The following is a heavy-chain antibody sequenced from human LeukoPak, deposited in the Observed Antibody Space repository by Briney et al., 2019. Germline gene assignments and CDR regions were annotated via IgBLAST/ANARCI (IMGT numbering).Heavy chain of an antibody. J-gene: IGHJ4*02. Sequence: GGSLRLSCAASGFTLSTYWMHWVRQGTGKGLVWVSRINPDGTITSYADSVKGRFTISRDNSKNTLYLQMNSLRAEDTAVYYCASGGDYYDSSGYYLDLDYWGQGTLVTVSS. D-gene: IGHD3-22*01. CDR3: ASGGDYYDSSGYYLDLDY. CDR1: GFTLSTYW. V-gene: IGHV3-74*01. CDR2: INPDGTIT.